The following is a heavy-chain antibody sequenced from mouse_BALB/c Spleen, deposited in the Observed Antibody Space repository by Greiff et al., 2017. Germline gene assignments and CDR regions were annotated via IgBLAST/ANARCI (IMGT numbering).Heavy chain of an antibody. CDR2: INPYNDGT. J-gene: IGHJ4*01. V-gene: IGHV1-14*01. CDR1: GYTFTSYV. CDR3: ARSQLGLPQYYYAMDY. D-gene: IGHD3-1*01. Sequence: EVQLQQSGPELVKPGASVKMSCKASGYTFTSYVMHWVKQKPGQGLEWIGYINPYNDGTKYNEKFKGKATLTSDKSSSTAYMELSSLTSEDSAVYYCARSQLGLPQYYYAMDYWGQGTSVTVSS.